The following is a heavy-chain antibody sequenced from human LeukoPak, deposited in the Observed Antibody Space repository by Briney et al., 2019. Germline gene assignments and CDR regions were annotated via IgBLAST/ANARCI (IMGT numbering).Heavy chain of an antibody. D-gene: IGHD3-22*01. J-gene: IGHJ3*02. V-gene: IGHV4-4*09. CDR1: GGSISSYC. Sequence: PSETLSLTCTVSGGSISSYCWSWIRQPPGKGLEWIGYIYTSGSTNYNPSLKSRVTISVDTSKNQFSLKLSSVTAADTAVYYCARRDYYDSSGYSFAFDIWGQGTMVTVSS. CDR3: ARRDYYDSSGYSFAFDI. CDR2: IYTSGST.